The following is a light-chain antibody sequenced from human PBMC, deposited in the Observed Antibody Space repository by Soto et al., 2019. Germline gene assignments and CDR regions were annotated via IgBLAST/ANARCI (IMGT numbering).Light chain of an antibody. V-gene: IGKV3D-15*01. CDR3: QQYDNWPPFT. Sequence: EIVMTQSPATLSVSPGERATLSCRASQSVNSNLAWYQQKPGQAPRLLIYGTSTRATGIPARFSGSGSGTEFTLTISSLQSEGFAVYYCQQYDNWPPFTFGPGTKVDVK. J-gene: IGKJ3*01. CDR2: GTS. CDR1: QSVNSN.